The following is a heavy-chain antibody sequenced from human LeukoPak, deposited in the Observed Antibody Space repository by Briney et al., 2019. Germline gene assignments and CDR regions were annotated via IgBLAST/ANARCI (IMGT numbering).Heavy chain of an antibody. D-gene: IGHD6-19*01. Sequence: PSETLSLTCAVYGGSFSGYYWSWIRQPPGKGLEWIGEINHSGSTNYNPSLKSRVTISVDTSKNQFSLKLSSVTAADTAVYYCARIRLYGSGWYDASFYFDYWGQGTLVTVSS. CDR2: INHSGST. CDR3: ARIRLYGSGWYDASFYFDY. J-gene: IGHJ4*02. V-gene: IGHV4-34*01. CDR1: GGSFSGYY.